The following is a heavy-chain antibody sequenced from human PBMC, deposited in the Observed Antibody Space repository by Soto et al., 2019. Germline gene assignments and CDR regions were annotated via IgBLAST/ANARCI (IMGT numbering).Heavy chain of an antibody. CDR2: IIPIFGTA. D-gene: IGHD5-12*01. J-gene: IGHJ4*02. CDR1: GGTFSSYA. V-gene: IGHV1-69*01. CDR3: ARPVEMATISRSYLFY. Sequence: QVQLVPSGAEVKKPGSSVKVSCKASGGTFSSYAINWVRQAPGQGLAWMGGIIPIFGTANYAQKFQGRVTINADESTSTAYMELSSLRSEDTAVYYCARPVEMATISRSYLFYWGQGTLVTVSS.